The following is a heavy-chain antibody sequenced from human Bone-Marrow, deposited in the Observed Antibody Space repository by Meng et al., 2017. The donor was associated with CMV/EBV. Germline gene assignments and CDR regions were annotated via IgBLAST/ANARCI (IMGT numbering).Heavy chain of an antibody. V-gene: IGHV1-18*01. CDR2: ISAYNGNT. J-gene: IGHJ6*02. CDR1: GYTFTSYG. D-gene: IGHD3-3*01. CDR3: ARDRPYYDFWSGYYRDYYYGMDV. Sequence: ASVKVSCKASGYTFTSYGISWVRQAPGQGLEWMGWISAYNGNTNYAQKLQGRVTMTTDTSTSTAYMELRSLRSDDPAVYYCARDRPYYDFWSGYYRDYYYGMDVWGQGTTVTVSS.